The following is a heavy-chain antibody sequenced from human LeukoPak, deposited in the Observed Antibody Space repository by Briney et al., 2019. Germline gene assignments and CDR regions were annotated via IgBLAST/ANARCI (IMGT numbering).Heavy chain of an antibody. J-gene: IGHJ4*02. CDR3: ARAGYSYGTGYYFDH. CDR2: IYYTGAT. V-gene: IGHV4-59*01. CDR1: GGSISSYY. Sequence: SETLSLTCTVSGGSISSYYWSWIRLPPGKGLEWIGYIYYTGATYYNPSLKSRVTISLDASKNQFSLKLSSVTAADAAAYYCARAGYSYGTGYYFDHWGQGALVTVSS. D-gene: IGHD5-18*01.